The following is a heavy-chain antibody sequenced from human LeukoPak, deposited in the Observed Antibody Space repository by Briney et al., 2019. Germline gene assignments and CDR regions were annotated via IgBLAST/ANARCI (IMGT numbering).Heavy chain of an antibody. V-gene: IGHV3-23*01. CDR1: GITLSNYG. CDR2: ISGSGGGT. Sequence: GGSLRPSCAVSGITLSNYGMSWVRQAPGKGLQWVAGISGSGGGTSYADSVKGRFTISRDNPKNTLYLQMNSLRAEDTAVYFCAKRGVVIRVILVGFHKEAYYFDSWGQGALVTVSS. D-gene: IGHD3-22*01. CDR3: AKRGVVIRVILVGFHKEAYYFDS. J-gene: IGHJ4*02.